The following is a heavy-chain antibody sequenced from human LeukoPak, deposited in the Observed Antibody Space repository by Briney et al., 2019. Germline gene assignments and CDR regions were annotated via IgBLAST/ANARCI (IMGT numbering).Heavy chain of an antibody. CDR3: ARDLGPGYCRGGSCYELYYFDY. V-gene: IGHV1-2*02. J-gene: IGHJ4*02. CDR2: INPNSGGT. CDR1: GYTFTGYY. Sequence: ASVKVSCTASGYTFTGYYIHWVRQSPGQGLEWMGWINPNSGGTNYAQKFQGRVTMTRDTSTSTAYMELSRLRSDDTAVYYCARDLGPGYCRGGSCYELYYFDYWGQGTLVTVSS. D-gene: IGHD2-15*01.